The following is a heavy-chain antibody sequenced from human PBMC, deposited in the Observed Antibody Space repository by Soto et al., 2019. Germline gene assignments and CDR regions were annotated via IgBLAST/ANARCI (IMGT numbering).Heavy chain of an antibody. CDR1: GFTFNTYG. D-gene: IGHD2-15*01. J-gene: IGHJ6*02. V-gene: IGHV3-33*08. CDR2: IWYDGSNK. CDR3: ARADCTGAYCYSWPFNYGVDV. Sequence: GGSLRLSCTTSGFTFNTYGMHWVRQAPGKGPEWVAIIWYDGSNKYYADSVKGRFTISRDNSKNTLYLQMNSLRAEDTALYYCARADCTGAYCYSWPFNYGVDVWGQGTTVTVSS.